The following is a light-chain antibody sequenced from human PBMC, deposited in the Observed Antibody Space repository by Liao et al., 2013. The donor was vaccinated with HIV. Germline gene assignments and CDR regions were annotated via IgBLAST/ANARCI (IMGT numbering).Light chain of an antibody. Sequence: SFELTQPPSVSVSPGQTASITCSGDKLGDKYACWYQQKAGQSPVVVIYQVHKRPSGIPERFSGSNSGNTATLTISGTQAMDEADYYCQAWDSSTTVVFGGGTKLTVL. J-gene: IGLJ2*01. CDR3: QAWDSSTTVV. V-gene: IGLV3-1*01. CDR2: QVH. CDR1: KLGDKY.